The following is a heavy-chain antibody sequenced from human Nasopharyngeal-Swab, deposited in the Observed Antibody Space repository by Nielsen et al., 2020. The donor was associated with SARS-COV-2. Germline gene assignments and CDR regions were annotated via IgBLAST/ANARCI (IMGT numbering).Heavy chain of an antibody. J-gene: IGHJ4*02. CDR3: AKRLSCTSTSCYAFDY. D-gene: IGHD2-2*01. V-gene: IGHV3-21*04. Sequence: GESLKISCAASGFTFSSYRMNWVRQAPGKGPEWVSSISSSSSYIYYADSVQGRFTISRDNSKNTLYLQMNSLRAEDTAVYYCAKRLSCTSTSCYAFDYWGQGTLVTVSS. CDR2: ISSSSSYI. CDR1: GFTFSSYR.